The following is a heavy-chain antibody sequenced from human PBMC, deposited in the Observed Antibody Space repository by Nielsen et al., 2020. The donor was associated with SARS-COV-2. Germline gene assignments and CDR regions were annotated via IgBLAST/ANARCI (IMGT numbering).Heavy chain of an antibody. Sequence: VRQAPGKGLEWVSAISGSGGSTYYADSVKGRFTISRDNSKNTLYLQMNSLRAEDTAVYYCARVHGSGSYGYYYGMDVWGQGTTVTVSS. J-gene: IGHJ6*02. CDR2: ISGSGGST. V-gene: IGHV3-23*01. CDR3: ARVHGSGSYGYYYGMDV. D-gene: IGHD3-10*01.